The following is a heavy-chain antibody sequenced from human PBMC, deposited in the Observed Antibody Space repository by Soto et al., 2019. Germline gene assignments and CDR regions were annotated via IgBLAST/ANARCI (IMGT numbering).Heavy chain of an antibody. Sequence: GGSLRLSCAASGFTFSSYGMHWVRQAPGKGLEWVAVIWYDGSNKYYADSVKGRFTISRDNSKNTLYLQMNSLRAEDTAVYYCARVEVSSSSRSDYYYYYGMDVWGQGTTVTVSS. D-gene: IGHD6-6*01. CDR1: GFTFSSYG. J-gene: IGHJ6*02. CDR2: IWYDGSNK. CDR3: ARVEVSSSSRSDYYYYYGMDV. V-gene: IGHV3-33*01.